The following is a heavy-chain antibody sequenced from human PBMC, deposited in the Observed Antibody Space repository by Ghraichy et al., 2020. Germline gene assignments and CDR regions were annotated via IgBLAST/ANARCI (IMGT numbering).Heavy chain of an antibody. D-gene: IGHD3-16*01. CDR1: GFSLSTHGVG. J-gene: IGHJ3*02. CDR2: IYWDDGK. Sequence: SGPTLVKPTQALTLTCTFSGFSLSTHGVGVGWIRQPPGKALEWLALIYWDDGKRYSPSLRSRLTITKDTSNNQVVLTLTDMDPVDTATYYCANRGDVNARVVAFDIWGQGTMVTVSS. CDR3: ANRGDVNARVVAFDI. V-gene: IGHV2-5*02.